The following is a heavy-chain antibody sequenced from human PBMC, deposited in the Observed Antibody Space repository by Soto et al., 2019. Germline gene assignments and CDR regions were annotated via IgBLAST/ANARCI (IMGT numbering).Heavy chain of an antibody. J-gene: IGHJ6*02. CDR3: VKEIAPAAIGSLYYYYGMDV. V-gene: IGHV3-64D*06. D-gene: IGHD2-2*01. CDR1: GFSFSNYA. CDR2: FSSKGGTT. Sequence: WVSLRLSCPASGFSFSNYAMHWVRQAPGKGLQYVSGFSSKGGTTYYADSVKGRFTISRDNSKNTLYLQMSSLRPEDTAVYYCVKEIAPAAIGSLYYYYGMDVWGQGTTVTVSS.